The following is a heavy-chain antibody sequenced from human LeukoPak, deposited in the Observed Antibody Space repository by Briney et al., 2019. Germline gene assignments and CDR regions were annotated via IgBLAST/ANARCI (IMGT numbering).Heavy chain of an antibody. V-gene: IGHV4-31*03. D-gene: IGHD3-22*01. CDR1: GGSISSGGYY. CDR2: IYYSGST. CDR3: ARSRSPMIAWD. Sequence: SETLSLTCTVSGGSISSGGYYWSWIRQHPGKGLEWIGYIYYSGSTYYNPSLKSRVTISVDTSKNQFSLKLSSVTAADTAVYYCARSRSPMIAWDWSQGTLVTVSS. J-gene: IGHJ4*02.